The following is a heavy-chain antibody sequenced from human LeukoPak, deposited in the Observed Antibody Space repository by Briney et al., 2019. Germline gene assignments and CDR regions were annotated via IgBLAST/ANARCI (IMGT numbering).Heavy chain of an antibody. CDR1: GFSFSGYG. CDR2: IRYDGSNE. J-gene: IGHJ6*03. D-gene: IGHD2-15*01. Sequence: GGSLRLSCAASGFSFSGYGMHWVRQAPGKGLEWVAFIRYDGSNEYYADSVKGRFTISRDKSKNTLSLQMNGLRVEDTAVYYCAKVMPPGRIRFYSYYMDVWGKGTTVAVS. CDR3: AKVMPPGRIRFYSYYMDV. V-gene: IGHV3-30*02.